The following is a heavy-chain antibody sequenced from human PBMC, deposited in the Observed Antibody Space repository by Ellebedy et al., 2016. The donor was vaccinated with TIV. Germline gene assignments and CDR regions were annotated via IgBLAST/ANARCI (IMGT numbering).Heavy chain of an antibody. D-gene: IGHD6-13*01. CDR3: ARGGSASAEAMGV. V-gene: IGHV3-74*01. CDR1: GFTFSSHW. CDR2: ISRDVIST. J-gene: IGHJ6*02. Sequence: GESLKISCAASGFTFSSHWMHWVRQVPGKGLVWVSRISRDVISTNYADSVKGRFTISRDNAKNTVYLQMNSLRAEDTAVYYCARGGSASAEAMGVWGQGTTVTVSS.